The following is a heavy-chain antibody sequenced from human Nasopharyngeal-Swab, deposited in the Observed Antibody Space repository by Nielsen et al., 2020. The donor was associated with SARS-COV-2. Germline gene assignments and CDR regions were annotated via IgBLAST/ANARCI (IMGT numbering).Heavy chain of an antibody. Sequence: ASVKVSCKASGYTFTSYGISWVRQAPGQGLEWMGWISAYNGNTNYAQKLQGRVTMTTDTSTSTAYMELRSVRSDDTAVYYCASPDTVVTLDAFDIWGQGTMVTVSS. D-gene: IGHD4-23*01. CDR2: ISAYNGNT. V-gene: IGHV1-18*01. J-gene: IGHJ3*02. CDR1: GYTFTSYG. CDR3: ASPDTVVTLDAFDI.